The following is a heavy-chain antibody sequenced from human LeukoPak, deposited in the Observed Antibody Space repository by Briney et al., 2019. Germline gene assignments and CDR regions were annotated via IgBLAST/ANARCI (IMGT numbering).Heavy chain of an antibody. CDR1: GGSISSYY. CDR3: ARVGGTNYYFDY. J-gene: IGHJ4*02. D-gene: IGHD1-7*01. CDR2: IYYSGST. V-gene: IGHV4-59*01. Sequence: ASETLSLTCTVSGGSISSYYWSWIRQPPGKGLEWIGYIYYSGSTNYNPSLKSRVTISVDTSKNQFSLELSSVTAADTAVYYCARVGGTNYYFDYWGQGTLVTVSS.